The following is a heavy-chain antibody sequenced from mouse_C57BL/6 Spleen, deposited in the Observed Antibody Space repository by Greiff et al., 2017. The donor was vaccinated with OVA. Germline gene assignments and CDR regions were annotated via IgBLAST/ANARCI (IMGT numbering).Heavy chain of an antibody. Sequence: VQLQQSGPELVKPGASVKISCKASGYTFTDYYLNWVTQSPGKSLEWIGDLNPNNGGTSYNQKFKGKATLTVDKSSSTAYMELRRLTSEDSAVYDCARTEYGSSYEGLFAYWGQGTLLTVSA. CDR1: GYTFTDYY. CDR2: LNPNNGGT. V-gene: IGHV1-26*01. CDR3: ARTEYGSSYEGLFAY. D-gene: IGHD1-1*01. J-gene: IGHJ3*01.